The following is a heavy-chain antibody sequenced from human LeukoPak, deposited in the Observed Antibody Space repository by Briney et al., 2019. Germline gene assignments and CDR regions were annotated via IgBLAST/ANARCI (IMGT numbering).Heavy chain of an antibody. CDR1: GYSFTSYW. Sequence: GESLKISCKGSGYSFTSYWIGWVRQMPGKGLEWMGIIYPGDSDTRYSPSLQGQVTISADKSISTAYLQWSSLKASDTAMYYCARAPVDYYDSSGYYSYFDYWGQGTLVTVSS. CDR2: IYPGDSDT. V-gene: IGHV5-51*01. CDR3: ARAPVDYYDSSGYYSYFDY. D-gene: IGHD3-22*01. J-gene: IGHJ4*02.